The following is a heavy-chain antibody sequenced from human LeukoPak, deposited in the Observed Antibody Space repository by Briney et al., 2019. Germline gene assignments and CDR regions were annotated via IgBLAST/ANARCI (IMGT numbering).Heavy chain of an antibody. Sequence: GGSLRLSCAASGFTFSSYSMNWVRQAPGKGLEWVSYISSSSSTIYYADSVKGRFTLSRDNAKNSLYLQMNSLRAEDTAVYYCARDSGGYDFGWFDPWGQGTLVTVSS. V-gene: IGHV3-48*01. CDR1: GFTFSSYS. J-gene: IGHJ5*02. D-gene: IGHD3-3*01. CDR2: ISSSSSTI. CDR3: ARDSGGYDFGWFDP.